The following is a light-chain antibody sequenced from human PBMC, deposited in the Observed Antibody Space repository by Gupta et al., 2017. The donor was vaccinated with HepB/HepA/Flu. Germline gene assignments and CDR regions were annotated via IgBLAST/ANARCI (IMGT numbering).Light chain of an antibody. V-gene: IGLV1-40*01. CDR2: GYA. CDR1: TSNIGADYD. CDR3: QSLDSSLGGVL. Sequence: QSVLTQPPSVSGAPGQTVIIPCTGSTSNIGADYDVHWYHQLPGAAPNLLIYGYASRPSGVPDRFSGSKSGASGALAITGLQAEDEGDYYCQSLDSSLGGVLFGGGTRLTVL. J-gene: IGLJ2*01.